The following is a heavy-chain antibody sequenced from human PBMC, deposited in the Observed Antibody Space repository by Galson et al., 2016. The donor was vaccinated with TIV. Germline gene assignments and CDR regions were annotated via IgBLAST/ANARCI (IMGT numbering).Heavy chain of an antibody. CDR2: IIPMFDTA. D-gene: IGHD2-2*01. J-gene: IGHJ6*02. CDR3: ARAGDQLPINYYHYAMDV. Sequence: SVKVSCKGSGSTFSSYAVGWVRQVPGQGLEWLGGIIPMFDTANYAQKFQGRVTITADKFTSTAYMELRSLRSEDTGIYYCARAGDQLPINYYHYAMDVWGQGTTVTVSS. V-gene: IGHV1-69*06. CDR1: GSTFSSYA.